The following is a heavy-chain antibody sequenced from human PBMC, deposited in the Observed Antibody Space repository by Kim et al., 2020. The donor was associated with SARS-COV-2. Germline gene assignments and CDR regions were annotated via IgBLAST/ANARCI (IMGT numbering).Heavy chain of an antibody. D-gene: IGHD6-13*01. J-gene: IGHJ3*02. Sequence: SETLSLTCTVSGGSISSYYWSWIRQPPGKGLEWIGYIYYSGSTNYNPSLKSRVTISVDTSKNQFSLKLSSVTAADTAVYYCARDLAISSSPTLYGAFDIWGQGTMVTVSS. CDR1: GGSISSYY. CDR2: IYYSGST. V-gene: IGHV4-59*01. CDR3: ARDLAISSSPTLYGAFDI.